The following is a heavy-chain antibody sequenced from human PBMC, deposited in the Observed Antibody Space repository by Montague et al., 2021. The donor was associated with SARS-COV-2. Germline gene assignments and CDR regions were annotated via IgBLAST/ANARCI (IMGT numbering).Heavy chain of an antibody. CDR1: GDIVSSNSAA. CDR3: ARATEWRGYYYYYYMDV. CDR2: TYYRSRWFN. J-gene: IGHJ6*03. Sequence: CAISGDIVSSNSAAWNWIRQSPSRGLEWLGRTYYRSRWFNDYAVSIRSRITINPDTSKNQFSLQLNSVTPEDTAVYYCARATEWRGYYYYYYMDVWGKGTTVTVSS. D-gene: IGHD1-14*01. V-gene: IGHV6-1*01.